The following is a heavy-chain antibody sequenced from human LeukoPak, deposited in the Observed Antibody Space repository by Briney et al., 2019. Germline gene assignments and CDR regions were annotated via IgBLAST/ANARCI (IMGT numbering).Heavy chain of an antibody. CDR1: GFTFSSYS. CDR2: IYSGGST. CDR3: ARDVSGGCSSTSCQSDYYYYGMDV. V-gene: IGHV3-66*01. D-gene: IGHD2-2*01. Sequence: GGSLRLSCAASGFTFSSYSMNWVRQAPGKGLEWVSVIYSGGSTYYADSVKGRFTISRDNSKNTLYLQMNSLRAEDTAVYYCARDVSGGCSSTSCQSDYYYYGMDVWGQGTTVTVSS. J-gene: IGHJ6*02.